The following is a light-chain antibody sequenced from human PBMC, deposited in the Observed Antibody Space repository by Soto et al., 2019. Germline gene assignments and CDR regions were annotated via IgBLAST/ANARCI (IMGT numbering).Light chain of an antibody. Sequence: EIVLTQSPATLSLSPGERATLSCRASQSVSSYLAWYQQKPGQAPRLRIYDASNRATGIPARFSGSGSGTDFTLTISSLEPEDFAVYYCQQRSNWLMYTFGQGTKLEIK. CDR3: QQRSNWLMYT. V-gene: IGKV3-11*01. CDR1: QSVSSY. CDR2: DAS. J-gene: IGKJ2*01.